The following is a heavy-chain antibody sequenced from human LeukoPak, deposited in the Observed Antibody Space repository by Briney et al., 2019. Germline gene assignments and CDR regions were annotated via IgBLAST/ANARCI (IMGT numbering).Heavy chain of an antibody. V-gene: IGHV1-18*01. CDR2: ISAYNGNT. Sequence: ASVKVSCKASGYTFTSYGISWVRQAPGQGLERMGWISAYNGNTNYAQKLHGRVTMTTDTSTSTAYMELRSLRSDDTAVYYCARRDSGSYYDAPDYWGQGTLVTVSS. CDR1: GYTFTSYG. J-gene: IGHJ4*02. D-gene: IGHD1-26*01. CDR3: ARRDSGSYYDAPDY.